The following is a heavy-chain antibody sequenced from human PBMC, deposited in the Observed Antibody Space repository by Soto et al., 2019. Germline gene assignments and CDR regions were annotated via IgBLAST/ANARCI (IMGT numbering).Heavy chain of an antibody. CDR1: GFMFSSYG. D-gene: IGHD4-17*01. CDR3: ASTVN. CDR2: IWYDGSNK. Sequence: QVQLVESGGGVVQPGRSLRLSCAASGFMFSSYGMHWVRQAPGKGLEWVAVIWYDGSNKYYADSVKGRFTISRDNSKNTLYLQMNSLRDDVTAVYYCASTVNWGQGTLVTVSA. V-gene: IGHV3-33*01. J-gene: IGHJ4*02.